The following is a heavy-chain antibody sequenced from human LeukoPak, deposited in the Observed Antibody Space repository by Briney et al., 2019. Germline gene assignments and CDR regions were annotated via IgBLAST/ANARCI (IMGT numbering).Heavy chain of an antibody. J-gene: IGHJ3*02. D-gene: IGHD6-19*01. Sequence: ASVKVSCKASGYTFTSYDINWVRQATGQGLEWMGWMNPNSGNTGYAQKFQGRVTMTRNTSISTAYMELSSLRSEDTAVYYCARVWQWLVLDAFDIWGQGTMVTVSS. V-gene: IGHV1-8*01. CDR3: ARVWQWLVLDAFDI. CDR2: MNPNSGNT. CDR1: GYTFTSYD.